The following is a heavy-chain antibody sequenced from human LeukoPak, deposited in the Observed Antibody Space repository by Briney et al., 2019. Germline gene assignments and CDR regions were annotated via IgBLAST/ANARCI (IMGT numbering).Heavy chain of an antibody. D-gene: IGHD2-15*01. CDR3: ARVPCSGGSCYSLGLDC. CDR2: INHNGST. Sequence: PSETQSLTCAVYGGSFSGNYWSWIRQPPGKGLEWIGEINHNGSTNYNPSLKSRVTISVDTSKNQFSLKLSSVTAADTAVYYCARVPCSGGSCYSLGLDCWGQGTLVTVSS. V-gene: IGHV4-34*01. J-gene: IGHJ4*02. CDR1: GGSFSGNY.